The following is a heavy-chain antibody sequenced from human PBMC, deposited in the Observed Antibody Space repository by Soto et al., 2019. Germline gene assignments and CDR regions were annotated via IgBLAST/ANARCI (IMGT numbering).Heavy chain of an antibody. V-gene: IGHV6-1*01. D-gene: IGHD6-19*01. CDR3: ARGWMAGTFDY. Sequence: QVPLQQSGPGLVEPSQTLSLTCVISGDSVSGNSGAWNWIRQSPSRCLEWLGRTYYKSKWNNEYAFSFKGRITLTPDTSRNQFSLQLNSVTPEDTAVYYCARGWMAGTFDYWCQGTLVTVSS. CDR2: TYYKSKWNN. J-gene: IGHJ4*02. CDR1: GDSVSGNSGA.